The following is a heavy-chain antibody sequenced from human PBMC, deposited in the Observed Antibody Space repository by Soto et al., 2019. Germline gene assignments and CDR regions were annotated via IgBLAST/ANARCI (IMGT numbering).Heavy chain of an antibody. CDR1: GYIFVNYG. D-gene: IGHD3-16*01. V-gene: IGHV1-18*01. CDR3: VLLDNYVTPTPQDV. J-gene: IGHJ6*02. CDR2: ISPYTGNT. Sequence: QVQLVQSGDEVKKPGASVKVSCKASGYIFVNYGIAWVRQAPGQGLEWMGWISPYTGNTNSATTVQGRLTMTTDTSTSTAYMDLGSLPSNDTAGDYCVLLDNYVTPTPQDVWGQGTTVTVSS.